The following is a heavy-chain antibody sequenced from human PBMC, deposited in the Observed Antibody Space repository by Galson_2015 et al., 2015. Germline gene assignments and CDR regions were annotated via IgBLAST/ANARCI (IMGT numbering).Heavy chain of an antibody. CDR1: GFTFSSYA. V-gene: IGHV3-23*01. J-gene: IGHJ4*02. D-gene: IGHD3-10*01. CDR2: ISGSGGST. Sequence: SLRLSCAASGFTFSSYAMSWVRQAPGKGLEWVSAISGSGGSTYYADSVKGRFTISRDNSKNTLYLQMNSLRAEDTAVYYCAKAPVLLWFGAYDDWGQGTLVTVSS. CDR3: AKAPVLLWFGAYDD.